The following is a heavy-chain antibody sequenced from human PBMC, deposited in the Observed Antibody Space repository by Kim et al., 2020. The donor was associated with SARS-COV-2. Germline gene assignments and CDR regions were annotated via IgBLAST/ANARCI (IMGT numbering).Heavy chain of an antibody. Sequence: GGSLRLSCAASGFTFSSYGMHWVRQAPGKGLEWVAVISYDGSNKYYADSVKGRFTISRDNSKNTLYLQMNSLRAEDTAVYYCAKPGYDFWSGLRPGTYYFDYWGQGTLVTVSS. CDR1: GFTFSSYG. D-gene: IGHD3-3*01. CDR3: AKPGYDFWSGLRPGTYYFDY. V-gene: IGHV3-30*18. CDR2: ISYDGSNK. J-gene: IGHJ4*02.